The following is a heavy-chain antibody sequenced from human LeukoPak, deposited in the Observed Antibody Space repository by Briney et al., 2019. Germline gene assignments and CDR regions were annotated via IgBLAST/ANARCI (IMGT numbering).Heavy chain of an antibody. Sequence: GASVMVSCKASGYTFTSYGISWVRQAPGQGLEWMGWISAYNGNTNYAQKLQGRVTMTTDTSTSTAYMELRSLRSDDTAVYYCARGMGVLVPAATWFDPWGQGTLVTVSS. CDR1: GYTFTSYG. J-gene: IGHJ5*02. D-gene: IGHD2-2*01. V-gene: IGHV1-18*01. CDR3: ARGMGVLVPAATWFDP. CDR2: ISAYNGNT.